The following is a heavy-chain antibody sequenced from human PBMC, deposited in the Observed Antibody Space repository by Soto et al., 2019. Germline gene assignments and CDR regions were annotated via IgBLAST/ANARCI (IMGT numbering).Heavy chain of an antibody. CDR2: INWNSGSI. CDR1: VFTFDDYA. V-gene: IGHV3-9*01. D-gene: IGHD6-19*01. CDR3: ARDASGPFDY. J-gene: IGHJ4*02. Sequence: GGAVRLSCAASVFTFDDYAMHWVRQVPGKGLEWVSGINWNSGSIGYADSVMGRFAISRDNSKNTLYLQMDRLRVDDTAVYFCARDASGPFDYWGQGTLVTVSS.